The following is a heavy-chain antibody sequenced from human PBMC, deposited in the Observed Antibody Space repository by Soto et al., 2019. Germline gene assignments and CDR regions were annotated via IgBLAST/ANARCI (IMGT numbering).Heavy chain of an antibody. CDR1: GFTFDDYA. CDR2: ISWNSGSI. V-gene: IGHV3-9*01. Sequence: PGGSLRLSCAASGFTFDDYAMHWVRQAPGKGLEWVSGISWNSGSIGYADSVKGRFTISRDNAKNSLYLQMNSLRAEDTALYYCAKDTEEGYDFWSGIDAFDIWGQGTMVTVSS. D-gene: IGHD3-3*01. CDR3: AKDTEEGYDFWSGIDAFDI. J-gene: IGHJ3*02.